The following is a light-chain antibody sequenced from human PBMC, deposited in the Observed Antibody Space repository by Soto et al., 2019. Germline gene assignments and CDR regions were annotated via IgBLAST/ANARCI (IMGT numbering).Light chain of an antibody. CDR1: RSISSW. CDR3: QQYDSYAWT. CDR2: KAS. Sequence: DIQMTQSPSTLSASVGDRVTITCRASRSISSWLAWYQQKPGKAPKLLIYKASSLDSGVSSRFSGSGSGTEFTLTISILQPDDFATYYCQQYDSYAWTFGQGTKVEIK. V-gene: IGKV1-5*03. J-gene: IGKJ1*01.